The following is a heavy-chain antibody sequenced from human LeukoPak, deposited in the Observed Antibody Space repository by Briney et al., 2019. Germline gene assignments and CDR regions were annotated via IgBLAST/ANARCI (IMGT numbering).Heavy chain of an antibody. V-gene: IGHV1-8*03. CDR3: ARGRRGYCSGDSCLEYFQH. Sequence: ASVTVSCKASGYTFTSYDINWVRQATGQGLEWMGWMNPNSGNTGYAQKFQGRVTITRSTSISTAYMELSSLRPEDTAVYYCARGRRGYCSGDSCLEYFQHWGQGTLVTVSS. CDR1: GYTFTSYD. D-gene: IGHD2-15*01. CDR2: MNPNSGNT. J-gene: IGHJ1*01.